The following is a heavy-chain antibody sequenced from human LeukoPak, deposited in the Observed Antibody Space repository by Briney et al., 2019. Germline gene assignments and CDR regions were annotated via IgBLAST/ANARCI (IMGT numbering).Heavy chain of an antibody. CDR2: IYYSGST. CDR1: GGSISSYY. V-gene: IGHV4-59*08. Sequence: SETLSLTCTVSGGSISSYYWSWLRQPPGKGLEWIGYIYYSGSTNYNPSLKSRVTISVDTSKNQFSLKLSSVTAADTAVYYCARSRDLEYYFDYWGQGTLVTVSS. J-gene: IGHJ4*02. CDR3: ARSRDLEYYFDY.